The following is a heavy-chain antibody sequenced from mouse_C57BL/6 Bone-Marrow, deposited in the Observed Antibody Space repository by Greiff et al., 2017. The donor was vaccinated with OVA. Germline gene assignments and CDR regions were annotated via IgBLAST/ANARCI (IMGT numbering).Heavy chain of an antibody. D-gene: IGHD1-1*01. CDR2: INPNNGGT. CDR1: GYTFTDYN. Sequence: VQLKQSGPELVKPGASVKIPCKASGYTFTDYNMDWVKQSHGKSLEWIGDINPNNGGTIYNQKFKGKATLTVDKSSSTAYMELRSLTSEDTAVYYCARHGSSIYAMDYWGQGTSVTVSS. V-gene: IGHV1-18*01. J-gene: IGHJ4*01. CDR3: ARHGSSIYAMDY.